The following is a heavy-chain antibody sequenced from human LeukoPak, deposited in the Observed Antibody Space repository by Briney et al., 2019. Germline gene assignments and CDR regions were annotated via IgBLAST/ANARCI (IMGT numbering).Heavy chain of an antibody. CDR3: ARDKYYYGSGTNYYYYMDV. V-gene: IGHV4-34*01. CDR2: INHSGST. CDR1: GGSFSGYY. J-gene: IGHJ6*03. D-gene: IGHD3-10*01. Sequence: SETLSLTCAVYGGSFSGYYWSWIRQPPGKGLEWIGEINHSGSTNYNPSLKSRVTISVDTSKNQFSLKLSSVTAADTAVYYCARDKYYYGSGTNYYYYMDVWGKGTTVTVSS.